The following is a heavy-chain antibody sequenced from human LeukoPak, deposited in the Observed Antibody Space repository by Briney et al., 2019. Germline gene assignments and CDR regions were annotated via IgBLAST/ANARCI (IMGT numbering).Heavy chain of an antibody. V-gene: IGHV3-74*01. CDR3: ARAFGSGSQVIYYFDF. CDR1: GFTFITYW. Sequence: GGSLRLSCAASGFTFITYWMHWVRQAPGKGLVWVSSINSDGSTTTYADSVKGRFTISRDNAKNMVYLQMNSLRAEDTAVYYCARAFGSGSQVIYYFDFWGQGTLITVSS. CDR2: INSDGSTT. D-gene: IGHD3-10*01. J-gene: IGHJ4*02.